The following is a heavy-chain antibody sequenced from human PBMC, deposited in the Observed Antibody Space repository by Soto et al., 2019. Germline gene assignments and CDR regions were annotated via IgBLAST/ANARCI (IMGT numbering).Heavy chain of an antibody. CDR1: GYTFTGYY. CDR2: INPNSGGT. Sequence: ASVKVSCKASGYTFTGYYMHWVRQAPGQGLEWMGWINPNSGGTNYAQKFQGWVTMTRDTSISTAYMELSRLRSDDTAVYYCARVGGEQWLEEYYYGMDVWGQGTTVTVSS. J-gene: IGHJ6*02. V-gene: IGHV1-2*04. CDR3: ARVGGEQWLEEYYYGMDV. D-gene: IGHD6-19*01.